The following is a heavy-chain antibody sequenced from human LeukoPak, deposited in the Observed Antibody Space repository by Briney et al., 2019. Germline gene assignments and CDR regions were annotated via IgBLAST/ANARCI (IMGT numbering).Heavy chain of an antibody. CDR1: GFTVSSNY. Sequence: GGSLRLSCAASGFTVSSNYMSWVRQAPGKGLEWVSVIYSGGSTYYADSVKGRFTISRDNSKNTLYLQMNSLRAEDTAVYYCARGGRIYCGGDCYRFDYWGQGTLVTVSS. CDR3: ARGGRIYCGGDCYRFDY. V-gene: IGHV3-53*01. D-gene: IGHD2-21*02. CDR2: IYSGGST. J-gene: IGHJ4*02.